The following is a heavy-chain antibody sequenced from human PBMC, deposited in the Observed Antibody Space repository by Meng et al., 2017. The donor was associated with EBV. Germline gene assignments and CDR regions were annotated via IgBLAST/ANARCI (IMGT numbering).Heavy chain of an antibody. CDR3: ARPLPSIVSPRLDPFGD. CDR1: XDSISSFYY. D-gene: IGHD5/OR15-5a*01. V-gene: IGHV4-39*01. J-gene: IGHJ4*02. CDR2: AHYSGRT. Sequence: QLQLQESGPGQVKPSXXXXLTXXFXXDSISSFYYWAWLRQPPGRGLEWIGSAHYSGRTYYSPSLRSRVTVSIDTSKNQFSLRLTSVTAADTALYYCARPLPSIVSPRLDPFGDWGQGALVTVSS.